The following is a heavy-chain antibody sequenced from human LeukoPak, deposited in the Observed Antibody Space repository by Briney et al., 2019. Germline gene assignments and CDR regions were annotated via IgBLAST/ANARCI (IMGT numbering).Heavy chain of an antibody. D-gene: IGHD6-13*01. V-gene: IGHV3-74*01. J-gene: IGHJ4*02. Sequence: PGGSLRLSCAASGFTFSSYWMHWVRQVPGKGLVWVSRINSDGSSTTYADSVKGRFTISRDNAKNSLYLQMNSLRAEDTAVYYCARDDEGRWYPYWGQGTLVTVSS. CDR2: INSDGSST. CDR3: ARDDEGRWYPY. CDR1: GFTFSSYW.